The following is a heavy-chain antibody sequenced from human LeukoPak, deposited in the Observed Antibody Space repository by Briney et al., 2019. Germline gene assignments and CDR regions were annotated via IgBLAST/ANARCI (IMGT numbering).Heavy chain of an antibody. CDR3: AREGSSGWYWYYFDY. CDR2: IYHSGST. V-gene: IGHV4-59*12. Sequence: SETLSLTCTVSGGSISSYYWSWIRQPPGKGLEWIGYIYHSGSTNYNPSLKSRVTISVDTSKNQFSLKLSSVTAADTAVYYCAREGSSGWYWYYFDYWGQGTLVTVSS. D-gene: IGHD6-19*01. CDR1: GGSISSYY. J-gene: IGHJ4*02.